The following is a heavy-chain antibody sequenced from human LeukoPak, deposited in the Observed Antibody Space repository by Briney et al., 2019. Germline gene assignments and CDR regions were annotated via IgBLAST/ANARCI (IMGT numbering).Heavy chain of an antibody. CDR1: GYTFTSYD. D-gene: IGHD3-3*01. CDR2: MNPNSGNT. J-gene: IGHJ4*02. Sequence: ASVKVSCKASGYTFTSYDIHWVRQAPGQGLDWMGWMNPNSGNTGYAQKFQGRVTMTRNTSISTASMELSSLKSEDTAVYFCARGLRDFWSGYSTDYWGQGTLVTVSS. V-gene: IGHV1-8*02. CDR3: ARGLRDFWSGYSTDY.